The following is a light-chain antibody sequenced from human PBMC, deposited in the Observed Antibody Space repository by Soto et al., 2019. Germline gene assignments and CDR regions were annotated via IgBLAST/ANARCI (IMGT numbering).Light chain of an antibody. CDR1: SIGVGGYNY. CDR3: SSYAGSNNWGL. J-gene: IGLJ2*01. V-gene: IGLV2-8*01. Sequence: QSALTQPPSASGSPGQSVTISCTGTSIGVGGYNYVSWYQQHPGKAPKLMIYEVSKRPSGVPDRFSGSKSGNTASLTVSGLQAEDEADYYCSSYAGSNNWGLFGGGTKLTVL. CDR2: EVS.